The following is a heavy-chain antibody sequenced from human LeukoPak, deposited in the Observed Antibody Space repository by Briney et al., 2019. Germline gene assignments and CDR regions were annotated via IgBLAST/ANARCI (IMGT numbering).Heavy chain of an antibody. CDR2: INSDGSRT. V-gene: IGHV3-74*01. CDR3: ARPETQYSSGLDGFDI. CDR1: GFTVSSYY. D-gene: IGHD6-19*01. J-gene: IGHJ3*02. Sequence: GGSLRLSCAASGFTVSSYYMSWVRQAPGKGLVWVSRINSDGSRTTYADSVKGRFTISRDNAKNTLYLQMNSLRTEDTAVYYCARPETQYSSGLDGFDIWGQGTMVTVSS.